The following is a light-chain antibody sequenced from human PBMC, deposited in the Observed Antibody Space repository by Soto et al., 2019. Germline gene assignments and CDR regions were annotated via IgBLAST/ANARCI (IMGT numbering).Light chain of an antibody. CDR3: QQYKTYST. J-gene: IGKJ1*01. V-gene: IGKV1-5*01. Sequence: DIQMTQSPSSLSASVGDRVTITCQASQDISNYLNWHQQKPGKAPNLLIYDASSLESGVPSRFSGSGSGTEFTLTISGLHPDDFATYFCQQYKTYSTFGQGTKVDIK. CDR1: QDISNY. CDR2: DAS.